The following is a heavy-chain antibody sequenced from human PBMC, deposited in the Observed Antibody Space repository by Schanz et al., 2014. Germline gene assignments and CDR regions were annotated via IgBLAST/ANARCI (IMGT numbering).Heavy chain of an antibody. D-gene: IGHD5-12*01. CDR1: GFTFSRNA. Sequence: EVRLVESGGGLVEPGGSLRLSCSGSGFTFSRNAMNWVRQAPGKGLEWVSYISATSAKIDYADSVQGRFTISRDNAKNSLYLQMSSLRAEDTAVYYCVRIYSGYSGGYLDYWGQGTLVTVSS. CDR3: VRIYSGYSGGYLDY. CDR2: ISATSAKI. J-gene: IGHJ4*02. V-gene: IGHV3-48*01.